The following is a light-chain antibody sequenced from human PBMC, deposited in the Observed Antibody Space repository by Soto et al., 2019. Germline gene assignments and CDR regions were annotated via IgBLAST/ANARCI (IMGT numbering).Light chain of an antibody. CDR1: RSLSSSY. Sequence: EIVLTQSPGTLSLSPGERATLSCRASRSLSSSYVVWYQQKPGQAPRLLIYAASRRATGIPDRFSGSGSATEYTLTISRLEPEDFAGYYCQQQGTFGQGTKVDIK. J-gene: IGKJ2*01. V-gene: IGKV3-20*01. CDR2: AAS. CDR3: QQQGT.